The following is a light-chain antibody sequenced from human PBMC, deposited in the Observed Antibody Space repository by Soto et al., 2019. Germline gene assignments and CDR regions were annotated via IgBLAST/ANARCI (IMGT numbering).Light chain of an antibody. CDR3: GSWDSSLSAYV. J-gene: IGLJ1*01. Sequence: QSVMTQPPSVSAAPGQKVTISCSGSSSNIGGNSVSWYQQLPGTAPKLPIYDDNKRPSGIPDRFSGSKSSTSATLGITGFQTGDEADYYCGSWDSSLSAYVFGTGTKLTVL. CDR1: SSNIGGNS. CDR2: DDN. V-gene: IGLV1-51*01.